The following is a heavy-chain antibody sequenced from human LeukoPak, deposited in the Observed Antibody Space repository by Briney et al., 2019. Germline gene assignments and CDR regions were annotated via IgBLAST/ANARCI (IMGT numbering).Heavy chain of an antibody. CDR1: GFTFSDYY. CDR3: AKDRSGWFDY. V-gene: IGHV3-30*18. J-gene: IGHJ4*02. CDR2: ISYDGSNK. Sequence: GGSLKLSCAASGFTFSDYYMSWIRQAPGKGLEWVAVISYDGSNKYYADSVKGRFTISRDNSKNTLYLQMNSLRAEDTAVYYCAKDRSGWFDYWGQGTLVTVSS. D-gene: IGHD6-19*01.